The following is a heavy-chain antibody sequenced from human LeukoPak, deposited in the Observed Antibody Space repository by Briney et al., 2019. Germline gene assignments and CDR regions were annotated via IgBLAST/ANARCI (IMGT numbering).Heavy chain of an antibody. CDR1: GSSISSSSFY. CDR3: ARLRREESPEDY. J-gene: IGHJ4*02. V-gene: IGHV4-39*01. D-gene: IGHD1-26*01. CDR2: IYYSGST. Sequence: SETLSLTCTVSGSSISSSSFYWGWIRQPPGKGLEWIGSIYYSGSTYYNPSLKSRVTISVDMSKNQFSLKLSSVTAADTAVYYCARLRREESPEDYWGQGTLVTVSS.